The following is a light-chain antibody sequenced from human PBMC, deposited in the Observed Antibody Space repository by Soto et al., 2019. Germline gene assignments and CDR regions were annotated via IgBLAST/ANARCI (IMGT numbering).Light chain of an antibody. V-gene: IGKV1-39*01. CDR1: QNISSF. CDR3: QQSYSTSIT. CDR2: AAS. J-gene: IGKJ5*01. Sequence: DLQMTQSPSSLSASVGDRVTINCRASQNISSFLNWYQQKRGEAPNLLIYAASYLQSGVPSRFSGSGSGADFTLTISSLQREDFATYYCQQSYSTSITFGQGTRLEI.